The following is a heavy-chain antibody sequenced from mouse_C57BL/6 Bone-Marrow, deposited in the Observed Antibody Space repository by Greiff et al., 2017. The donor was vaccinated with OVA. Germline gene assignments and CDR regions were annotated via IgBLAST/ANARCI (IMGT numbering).Heavy chain of an antibody. D-gene: IGHD1-1*01. V-gene: IGHV1-64*01. Sequence: QVQLQQPGAELVKPGASVKLSCKASGYTFTSYWMHWVKQRPGQGLEWIGMIHPNSGSTNYNEKFKSKATLTVDKSSSTAYMQLSSLTSEDSAVYYGARGEIYYYGSSPYYFDYWGQGTTLTVSS. CDR1: GYTFTSYW. CDR3: ARGEIYYYGSSPYYFDY. CDR2: IHPNSGST. J-gene: IGHJ2*01.